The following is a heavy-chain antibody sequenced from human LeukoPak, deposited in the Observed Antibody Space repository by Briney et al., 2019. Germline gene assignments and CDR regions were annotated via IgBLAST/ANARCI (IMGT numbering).Heavy chain of an antibody. D-gene: IGHD2-2*01. V-gene: IGHV3-23*01. Sequence: PGGSLRLSCAASGFTFSSYVMSWVRQAPGKGLEWVSAISGSGGSTYYADSVKGRFTISRDNSKNTLYLQMNSLRAEDTAVYYCAKDQYCTSTSCYVGYWGQGTLVTVSS. CDR2: ISGSGGST. CDR3: AKDQYCTSTSCYVGY. CDR1: GFTFSSYV. J-gene: IGHJ4*02.